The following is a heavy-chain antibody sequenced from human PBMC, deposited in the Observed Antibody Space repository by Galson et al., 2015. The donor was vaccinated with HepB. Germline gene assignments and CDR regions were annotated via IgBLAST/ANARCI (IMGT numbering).Heavy chain of an antibody. CDR2: ISYDGSNK. CDR3: ARDSHYDYVWGSYRYGYFDY. J-gene: IGHJ4*02. CDR1: GFTFSSYA. D-gene: IGHD3-16*02. Sequence: PLRLSCAASGFTFSSYAMHWVRQAPGKGLEWVAVISYDGSNKYYADSVKGRFTISRDNSKNTLYLQMNSLRAEDTAVYYCARDSHYDYVWGSYRYGYFDYWGQGTLVTVSS. V-gene: IGHV3-30-3*01.